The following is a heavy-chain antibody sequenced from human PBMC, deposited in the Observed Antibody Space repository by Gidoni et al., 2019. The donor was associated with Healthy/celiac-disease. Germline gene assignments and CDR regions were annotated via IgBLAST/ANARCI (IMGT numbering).Heavy chain of an antibody. Sequence: EGQLLEPGGGLVQPGGSLRLSCAASRFTFSSHAFCWVRQAPGKGLEWVSAISGSGGSTYYADSVKGRFTISRDNSKNTLYLQMNSLRAEDTAVYYCAKVGGYYDSSGYYSESFDYWGQGTLVTVSS. D-gene: IGHD3-22*01. CDR3: AKVGGYYDSSGYYSESFDY. V-gene: IGHV3-23*01. CDR2: ISGSGGST. J-gene: IGHJ4*02. CDR1: RFTFSSHA.